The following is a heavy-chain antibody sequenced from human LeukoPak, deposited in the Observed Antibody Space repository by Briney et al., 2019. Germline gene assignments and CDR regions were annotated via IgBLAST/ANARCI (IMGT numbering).Heavy chain of an antibody. J-gene: IGHJ6*02. Sequence: ASVKVSCKASGYTFTSYDINWVRQATGQGLEWMGWMNPNSGNTGYAQKFQGRVTMTRNTSISTAYMELSSLRSEDTAVYYCARSLGDYAHYYYYYGMDVWGQGTTVTVSS. CDR3: ARSLGDYAHYYYYYGMDV. V-gene: IGHV1-8*01. CDR1: GYTFTSYD. CDR2: MNPNSGNT. D-gene: IGHD4-17*01.